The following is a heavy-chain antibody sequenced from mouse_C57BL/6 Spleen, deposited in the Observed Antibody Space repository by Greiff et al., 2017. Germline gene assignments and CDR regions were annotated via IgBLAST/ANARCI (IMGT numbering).Heavy chain of an antibody. CDR1: GFTFSDAC. J-gene: IGHJ3*01. CDR3: TGWLAWFAY. D-gene: IGHD2-2*01. Sequence: EVQLQESGGGLVQPGGSMKLSCAASGFTFSDACMDWVRQSPEKGLEWVAEIRNKANNHATYYAVSVTGRFTISRDDSKRSVYLQRNSLRAEDTGIYYWTGWLAWFAYWGQGTLVTVSA. CDR2: IRNKANNHAT. V-gene: IGHV6-6*01.